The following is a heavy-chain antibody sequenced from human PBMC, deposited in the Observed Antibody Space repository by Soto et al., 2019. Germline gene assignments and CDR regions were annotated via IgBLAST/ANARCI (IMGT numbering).Heavy chain of an antibody. D-gene: IGHD6-13*01. CDR3: ATTFGIAADG. CDR1: GGSISSGGYS. Sequence: PSETLSLTCTVSGGSISSGGYSWSWIRQPPGKGLEWIGYIYHSGSTYYNPSLKSRVTMTRDTSTSTVCMELSSLRSEDTAVYYCATTFGIAADGWGQGTLVTVSS. CDR2: IYHSGST. V-gene: IGHV4-30-2*02. J-gene: IGHJ4*02.